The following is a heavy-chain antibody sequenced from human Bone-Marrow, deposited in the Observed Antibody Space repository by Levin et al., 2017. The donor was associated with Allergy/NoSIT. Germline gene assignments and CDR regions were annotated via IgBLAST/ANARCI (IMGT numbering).Heavy chain of an antibody. CDR2: IFHSGAT. Sequence: SETLSLTCTVSNGSMTSYYWSWIRQTPGKGLEWIGYIFHSGATNYNPSLRSRVSISLGSSKNQFSLKLRSVTAADTAVYYCTTESYSGYDPLYNSFDPWGLGILVTVSS. J-gene: IGHJ5*02. CDR1: NGSMTSYY. V-gene: IGHV4-59*01. D-gene: IGHD5-12*01. CDR3: TTESYSGYDPLYNSFDP.